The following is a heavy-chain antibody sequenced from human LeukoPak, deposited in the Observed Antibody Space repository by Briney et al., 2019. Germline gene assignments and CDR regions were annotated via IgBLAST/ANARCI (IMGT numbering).Heavy chain of an antibody. J-gene: IGHJ4*02. Sequence: PSETLSLTCTVSGGAINSYYWSWIGQPAGKGLEWIGRIYTSGSTNYNPSLKSRVTMSLDTSKNQFSLKLTSVTAADTAVYYCAKDVGQLAGLTWGQGTLVTVSS. CDR2: IYTSGST. V-gene: IGHV4-4*07. CDR3: AKDVGQLAGLT. D-gene: IGHD6-6*01. CDR1: GGAINSYY.